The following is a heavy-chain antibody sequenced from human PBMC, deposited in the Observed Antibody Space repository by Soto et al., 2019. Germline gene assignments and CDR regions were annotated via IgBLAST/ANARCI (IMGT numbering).Heavy chain of an antibody. J-gene: IGHJ6*03. CDR2: ISGSVCST. V-gene: IGHV3-23*01. Sequence: PGGSLRLSCAASGFTFSSYAMSCVRQAPGKGLEWGSAISGSVCSTYYADSVKGRFTISRDNSKNTLYLQMNSLRAEDTAVYYCAKGGRRYYGSGSYYYYYYMDVWGKGTTVTVSS. CDR3: AKGGRRYYGSGSYYYYYYMDV. D-gene: IGHD3-10*01. CDR1: GFTFSSYA.